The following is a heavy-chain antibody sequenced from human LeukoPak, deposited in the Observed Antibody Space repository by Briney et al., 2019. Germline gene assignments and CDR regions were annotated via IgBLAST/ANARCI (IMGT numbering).Heavy chain of an antibody. Sequence: GSLRLSCAASGFTFSSYAMSWVRQAPGKGLEWVSSISGSGGSTYYADSVKGRFTISRDNSKNTLYLQMNSLRGEDTAVYYCAKDREGTIADYFDYWGQGTLVTVSS. J-gene: IGHJ4*02. CDR1: GFTFSSYA. D-gene: IGHD1-7*01. V-gene: IGHV3-23*01. CDR3: AKDREGTIADYFDY. CDR2: ISGSGGST.